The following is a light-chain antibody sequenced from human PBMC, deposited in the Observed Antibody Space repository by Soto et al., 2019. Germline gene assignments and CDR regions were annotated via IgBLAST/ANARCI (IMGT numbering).Light chain of an antibody. V-gene: IGKV3-15*01. CDR3: QQYNNWWT. CDR1: QSVSNN. Sequence: EIVMTQSPATLSVSGGERATLSCRASQSVSNNLAWYQKKPGQAPRLLIYGASTRATGIPARFSGSGSGTEFTLTISSLQSEDFAFYYCQQYNNWWTFGQGTRVDIK. J-gene: IGKJ1*01. CDR2: GAS.